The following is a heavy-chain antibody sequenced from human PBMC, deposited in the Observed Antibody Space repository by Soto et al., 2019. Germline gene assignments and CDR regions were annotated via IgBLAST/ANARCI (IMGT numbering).Heavy chain of an antibody. CDR1: GFTFSSYG. Sequence: QVQLVESGGGVVQPGRSLRLSCAASGFTFSSYGMHWVRQAPGKGLEWVAVISYDGSNKYYADSVKGRFTISRDNSKNRLNLQMNSLRAEDTAVYYCAKDSDWGGPKSGFDYWGQGTLVTVSS. V-gene: IGHV3-30*18. D-gene: IGHD3-16*01. CDR3: AKDSDWGGPKSGFDY. CDR2: ISYDGSNK. J-gene: IGHJ4*02.